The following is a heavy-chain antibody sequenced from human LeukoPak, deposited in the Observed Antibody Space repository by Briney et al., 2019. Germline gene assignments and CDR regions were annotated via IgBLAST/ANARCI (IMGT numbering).Heavy chain of an antibody. D-gene: IGHD1-26*01. Sequence: ASVKVSCKASGYTFTSYDINWVRQATGQGLEWMGWMNPNSGNTGYAQKFQGRVTITRNTSISTAYMELSSLRSEDTAVYYCASGGGATTFFDYWGQGTLVIVSS. CDR2: MNPNSGNT. J-gene: IGHJ4*02. CDR1: GYTFTSYD. V-gene: IGHV1-8*03. CDR3: ASGGGATTFFDY.